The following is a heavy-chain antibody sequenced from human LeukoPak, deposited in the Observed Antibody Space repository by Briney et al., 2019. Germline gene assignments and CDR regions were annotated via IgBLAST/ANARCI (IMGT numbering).Heavy chain of an antibody. Sequence: PSETLSLTCSLCGRSIDIYYGSWIRRPAGRGLEGIAQIHTSGRTDFNPSLKSRVSISMDTPNNQFSLMISSVTAADTAIYYCAGRGLSTGWTFDYWGHGTLVTVSS. CDR3: AGRGLSTGWTFDY. CDR2: IHTSGRT. V-gene: IGHV4-4*07. CDR1: GRSIDIYY. D-gene: IGHD6-19*01. J-gene: IGHJ4*01.